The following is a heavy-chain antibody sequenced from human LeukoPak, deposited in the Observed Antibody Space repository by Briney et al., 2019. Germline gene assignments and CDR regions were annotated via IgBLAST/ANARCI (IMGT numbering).Heavy chain of an antibody. J-gene: IGHJ3*02. CDR3: ARAVTTMVRGVIDAFDI. CDR1: GGSISSYY. D-gene: IGHD3-10*01. Sequence: PSETLSLTCTVSGGSISSYYWSWIRQPPGKGLEWIGYIYYSGSTNYNPSLKSRVTISVDTSKNQFSLKLSSVTAADTAVYYCARAVTTMVRGVIDAFDIWGQGTMVTVSS. V-gene: IGHV4-59*01. CDR2: IYYSGST.